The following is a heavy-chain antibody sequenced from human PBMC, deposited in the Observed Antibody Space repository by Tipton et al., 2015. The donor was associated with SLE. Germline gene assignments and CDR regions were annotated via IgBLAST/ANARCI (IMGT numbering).Heavy chain of an antibody. V-gene: IGHV4-31*03. J-gene: IGHJ6*04. CDR3: ARLQYIFGGMDV. CDR2: IYNSGGT. CDR1: GGSVSSGGYY. Sequence: TLSLTCTVSGGSVSSGGYYWSWIRQHPGKGLEWIGYIYNSGGTDYSPSLKSRVTISADTSKNQFSLKLSSVTAADTAVYYCARLQYIFGGMDVWGEGTTVTVSS. D-gene: IGHD3-3*01.